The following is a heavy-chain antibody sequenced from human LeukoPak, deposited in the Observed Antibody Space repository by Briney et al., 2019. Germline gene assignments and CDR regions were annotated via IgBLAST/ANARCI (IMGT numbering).Heavy chain of an antibody. V-gene: IGHV1-2*02. Sequence: ASVKVSCKASGYTFTGHYMHWVRQAPGQGLEWMGWINPNSGGTNYAQKFQGRVTMTRDTSISTAYMELSRLRSDDTAVYYCARDLSWIHIPSPGGQGTLVTVSS. D-gene: IGHD5-18*01. J-gene: IGHJ4*02. CDR1: GYTFTGHY. CDR2: INPNSGGT. CDR3: ARDLSWIHIPSP.